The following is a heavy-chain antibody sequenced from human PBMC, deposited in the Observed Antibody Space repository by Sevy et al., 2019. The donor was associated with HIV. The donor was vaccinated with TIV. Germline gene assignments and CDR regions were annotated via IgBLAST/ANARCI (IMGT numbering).Heavy chain of an antibody. Sequence: GGSLRLSCAASGFTFSSYWMSWVRQAPGKGLEWVANIKQDGSEKYYVDSAKGRFTISRDNAKNSLYLQMNSLRAEDTAVYYCARERGVDYYDSSPDAFDIWGQGTMVTVSS. CDR3: ARERGVDYYDSSPDAFDI. V-gene: IGHV3-7*01. J-gene: IGHJ3*02. CDR1: GFTFSSYW. CDR2: IKQDGSEK. D-gene: IGHD3-22*01.